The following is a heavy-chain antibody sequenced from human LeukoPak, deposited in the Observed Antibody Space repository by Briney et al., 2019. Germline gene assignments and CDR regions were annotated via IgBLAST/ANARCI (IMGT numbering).Heavy chain of an antibody. V-gene: IGHV4-4*07. Sequence: SETLSLTCTVSGGSISSYYWSWIRQPAGKGLEWIGRIYTRGSANYNPSLKSRVTMSVDTSKNQFSLKLSSVAAADTAVYYCAGEGHYYDSSGYYYGGEDYWGQGTLVTVSS. CDR1: GGSISSYY. CDR2: IYTRGSA. D-gene: IGHD3-22*01. J-gene: IGHJ4*02. CDR3: AGEGHYYDSSGYYYGGEDY.